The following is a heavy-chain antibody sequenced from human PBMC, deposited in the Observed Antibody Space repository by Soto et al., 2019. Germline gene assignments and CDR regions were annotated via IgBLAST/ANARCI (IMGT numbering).Heavy chain of an antibody. CDR3: ATEHYGSGSYLYFDY. Sequence: GGSMKVSRQASVGTLRRYTINLGRQAPGQGLEWMGRIIPILGIANYAQKFQGRVTITADKSTSTAYMELSSLRSEDTAVYYCATEHYGSGSYLYFDYWGQGTLVTVSS. CDR2: IIPILGIA. V-gene: IGHV1-69*02. J-gene: IGHJ4*02. D-gene: IGHD3-10*01. CDR1: VGTLRRYT.